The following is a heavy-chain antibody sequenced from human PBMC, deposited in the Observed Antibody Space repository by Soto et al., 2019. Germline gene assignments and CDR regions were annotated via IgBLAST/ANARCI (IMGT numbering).Heavy chain of an antibody. Sequence: QVQLVESGGGVVQPGRSLRLSCAASGFTFSSYGMHWVRQAPGKGLEWVAVIWYDGSNKYYADSVKGRFTISRDNSKNTLYLQMNSLRAEDTAVYYCARAGWGDVRGVSNFDYWGQGTLVTVSS. D-gene: IGHD3-10*01. CDR1: GFTFSSYG. CDR2: IWYDGSNK. V-gene: IGHV3-33*01. J-gene: IGHJ4*02. CDR3: ARAGWGDVRGVSNFDY.